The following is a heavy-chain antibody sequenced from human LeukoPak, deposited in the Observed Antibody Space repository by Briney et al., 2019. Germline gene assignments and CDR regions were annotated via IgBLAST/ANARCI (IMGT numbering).Heavy chain of an antibody. CDR3: ARGVSYYDFWSGYYVRDYYYYMDV. CDR1: GGSFSGYY. J-gene: IGHJ6*03. D-gene: IGHD3-3*01. CDR2: INHSGST. V-gene: IGHV4-34*01. Sequence: SETLSLTCAVYGGSFSGYYWSWIRQPPGKGLDWIGEINHSGSTNYNPSLKSRVTISVDTSKTQFSLKLSSVTAADTAVYYCARGVSYYDFWSGYYVRDYYYYMDVWGKGTTVTVSS.